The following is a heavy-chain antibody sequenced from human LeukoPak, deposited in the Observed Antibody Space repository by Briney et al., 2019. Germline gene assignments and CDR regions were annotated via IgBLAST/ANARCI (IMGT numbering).Heavy chain of an antibody. CDR3: ARGAVWFGEFYNDYFDY. CDR2: IYTSGST. Sequence: SETLSLTCTVSGGSISSGSYYWSWIRQPAGKGLEWIGRIYTSGSTNYNPSLKSRVTISVDTSKNQFSLKLSSVTAADTAVYYCARGAVWFGEFYNDYFDYWGQGTLVTVSS. CDR1: GGSISSGSYY. V-gene: IGHV4-61*02. D-gene: IGHD3-10*01. J-gene: IGHJ4*02.